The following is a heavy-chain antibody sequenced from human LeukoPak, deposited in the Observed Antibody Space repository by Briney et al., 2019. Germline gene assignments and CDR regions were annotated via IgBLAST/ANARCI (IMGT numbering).Heavy chain of an antibody. CDR1: GFTVSSNY. V-gene: IGHV3-53*01. CDR2: IYSGGST. CDR3: ARKYYYDSNAAFDI. J-gene: IGHJ3*02. Sequence: GGSLRLSCAASGFTVSSNYMSWVRQAPGKGLEWVSVIYSGGSTYYADSVKGRFTISRDNSKNTLYLQMNSLRAEDTAVYYCARKYYYDSNAAFDIWGQGTMVTVSS. D-gene: IGHD3-22*01.